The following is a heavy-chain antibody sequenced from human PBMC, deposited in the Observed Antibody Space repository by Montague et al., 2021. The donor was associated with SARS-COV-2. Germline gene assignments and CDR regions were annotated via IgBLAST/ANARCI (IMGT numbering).Heavy chain of an antibody. Sequence: SETLSLTCTVSGGSISSNYWSWIRHPPGKGLEWIGYIYYIGSTNYNPSLKSRVTISVDTSRTQFSLKLNSVTAADTAVYYCARVVDYYDSSCYYGSREFYHYYGMDVWGQGTTVTVSS. CDR1: GGSISSNY. CDR2: IYYIGST. J-gene: IGHJ6*02. D-gene: IGHD3-22*01. CDR3: ARVVDYYDSSCYYGSREFYHYYGMDV. V-gene: IGHV4-59*01.